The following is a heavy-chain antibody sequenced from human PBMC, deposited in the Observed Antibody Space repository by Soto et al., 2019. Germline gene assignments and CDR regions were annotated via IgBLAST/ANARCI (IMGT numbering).Heavy chain of an antibody. V-gene: IGHV4-59*02. CDR3: ASSSYYYDRSGFYHYYGMDV. J-gene: IGHJ6*02. Sequence: SETLSLTCTISCGSVSSRYWSWIRQPPGKGLEWIGYIDYSESTNYNPSLKSRVTISVDTSKNQFSLKLSSVTAADTAVYYCASSSYYYDRSGFYHYYGMDVWGQGTPVTVSS. CDR2: IDYSEST. CDR1: CGSVSSRY. D-gene: IGHD3-22*01.